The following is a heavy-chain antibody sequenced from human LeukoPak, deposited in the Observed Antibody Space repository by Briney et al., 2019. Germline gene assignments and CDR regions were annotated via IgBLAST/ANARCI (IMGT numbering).Heavy chain of an antibody. D-gene: IGHD3-10*01. CDR1: GGTFSSYA. J-gene: IGHJ6*03. Sequence: SVKVSCKASGGTFSSYAISWVRQAPGRGLEWMGGIIPIFGTANYAQKFQGRVTITTDESTSTAYMELSSLRSEDTAVYYCARGTVVRGVIYHYCYMDVWGKGTTVTVSS. CDR2: IIPIFGTA. CDR3: ARGTVVRGVIYHYCYMDV. V-gene: IGHV1-69*05.